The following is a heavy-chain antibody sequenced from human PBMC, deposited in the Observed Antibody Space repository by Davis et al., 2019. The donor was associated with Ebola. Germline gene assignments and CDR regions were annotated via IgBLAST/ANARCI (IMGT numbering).Heavy chain of an antibody. J-gene: IGHJ4*02. CDR3: ARELYDYVWGSHRKTFDY. V-gene: IGHV1-46*01. D-gene: IGHD3-16*02. CDR1: GYTFTSYY. CDR2: VNPSGGST. Sequence: AASVKVSCKAFGYTFTSYYIHWVRQAPGQGLEWMGIVNPSGGSTSYPQKFQGRVTMTRDTSTSTVYMELSSLRSEDTAVYYSARELYDYVWGSHRKTFDYWGQGTLVTVSS.